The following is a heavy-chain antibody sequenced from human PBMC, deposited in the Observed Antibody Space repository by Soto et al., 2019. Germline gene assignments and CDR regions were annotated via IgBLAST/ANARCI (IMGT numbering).Heavy chain of an antibody. CDR2: ISSSSSYI. CDR1: GFTFSSYS. V-gene: IGHV3-21*01. CDR3: ARGSSWFGYCRGGSCYSGGMDV. Sequence: GGSLRLSCAASGFTFSSYSMNWVRQAPGKGLEWVSSISSSSSYIYYADSVKGRFTISRDNAKNSLYLQMNSLRAEDTAVYYCARGSSWFGYCRGGSCYSGGMDVWGQGTTVTVSS. D-gene: IGHD2-15*01. J-gene: IGHJ6*02.